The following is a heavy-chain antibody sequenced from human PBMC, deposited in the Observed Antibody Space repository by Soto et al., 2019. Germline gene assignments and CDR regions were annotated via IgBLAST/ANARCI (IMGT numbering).Heavy chain of an antibody. CDR3: ASMIDYGGDVLFPVDY. J-gene: IGHJ4*02. Sequence: QVQLVESGGGVVQPGRSLRLSCAASGFTFSSYAIHWVRQAPGKGLEWVAVISYDGSNKYYADSVKGRFTISRDNSKNTLYLQMNSLRAEDTAVYYCASMIDYGGDVLFPVDYWGQGTLVTVSS. CDR1: GFTFSSYA. D-gene: IGHD4-17*01. V-gene: IGHV3-30-3*01. CDR2: ISYDGSNK.